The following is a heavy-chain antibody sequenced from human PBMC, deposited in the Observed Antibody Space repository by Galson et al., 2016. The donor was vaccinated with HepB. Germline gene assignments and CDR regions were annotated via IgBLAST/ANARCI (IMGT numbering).Heavy chain of an antibody. CDR3: ARDKWRAGYCNGGSCFSEAPSHTLDY. CDR2: INPSGGST. J-gene: IGHJ4*02. D-gene: IGHD2-15*01. V-gene: IGHV1-46*01. Sequence: SVKVSCKASGYTFTSYYMHWVRQAPGQGFEWMGIINPSGGSTNYAQKFQGRVTMTRDTSTSTVYMELNSLRSEDTAVYYCARDKWRAGYCNGGSCFSEAPSHTLDYWGQGTLVTVSS. CDR1: GYTFTSYY.